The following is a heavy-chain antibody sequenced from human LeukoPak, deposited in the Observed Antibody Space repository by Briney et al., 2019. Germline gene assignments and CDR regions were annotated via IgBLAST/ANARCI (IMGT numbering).Heavy chain of an antibody. D-gene: IGHD3-16*02. V-gene: IGHV1-69*13. Sequence: SVKVSCKASGGTFSSYAISWVRQAPGQGLEWMGGIIPIFGTANYAQKFQGRVTITADESTSTAYMELSSLRSEDTAVYYCARTPPVVTYYHYYYMDVWGKGTTVTVSS. CDR2: IIPIFGTA. J-gene: IGHJ6*03. CDR1: GGTFSSYA. CDR3: ARTPPVVTYYHYYYMDV.